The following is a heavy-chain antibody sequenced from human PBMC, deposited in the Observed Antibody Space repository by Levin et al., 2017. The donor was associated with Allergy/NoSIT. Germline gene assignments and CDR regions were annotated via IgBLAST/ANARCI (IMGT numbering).Heavy chain of an antibody. CDR3: AREFNGYALY. J-gene: IGHJ4*02. CDR2: IYSDGNT. Sequence: ASVKVSCAASGITVSTSYMAWVRQDPGKGLEWVSIIYSDGNTYHADSVKGRFTISRDNSKNTVYLQMNSLRADDTAVYYCAREFNGYALYWGQGTLVTVSS. D-gene: IGHD5-12*01. CDR1: GITVSTSY. V-gene: IGHV3-53*01.